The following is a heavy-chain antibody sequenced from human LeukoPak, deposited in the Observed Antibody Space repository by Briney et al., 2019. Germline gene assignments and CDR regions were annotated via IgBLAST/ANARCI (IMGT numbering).Heavy chain of an antibody. J-gene: IGHJ4*02. D-gene: IGHD2-2*01. Sequence: SETLSLTCAVYGGSFSGYYWSWIRQPPGKGLEWIGEINHGGGTNYNPSLKSRVTISVDTSKNQFSLKLSSVTAADTAVYYCARGTPLGYCSSTSCYRRSYYFDYWGQGTLVTVSS. CDR3: ARGTPLGYCSSTSCYRRSYYFDY. V-gene: IGHV4-34*01. CDR2: INHGGGT. CDR1: GGSFSGYY.